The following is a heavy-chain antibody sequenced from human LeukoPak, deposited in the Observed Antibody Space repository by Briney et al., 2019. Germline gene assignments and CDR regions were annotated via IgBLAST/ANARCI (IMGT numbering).Heavy chain of an antibody. J-gene: IGHJ4*02. D-gene: IGHD2-2*01. V-gene: IGHV3-21*01. CDR2: ISNDGNYI. Sequence: GGSLRLSCAASGSSFSTYSMNWVRQAPGKGLEWVSSISNDGNYIYYADSVKGRFTISRDNAKNSLYLQMNSLRVEDSAMYYCANHFACGSTSCPPFDSWGQGTLVTVSS. CDR3: ANHFACGSTSCPPFDS. CDR1: GSSFSTYS.